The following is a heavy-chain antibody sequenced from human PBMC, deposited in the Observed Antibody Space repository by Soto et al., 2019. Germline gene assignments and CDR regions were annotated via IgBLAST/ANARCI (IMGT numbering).Heavy chain of an antibody. CDR1: GGSISSYY. Sequence: KPSETLSLTCTVSGGSISSYYWSWIRQPPGKGLEWIGYIYYSGSTNYNPSLKSRVTISVDTSKNQFSLKLSSVTAADTAVYYCARTSDGDDYSNRDNWFDPWGQGTLVTVSS. V-gene: IGHV4-59*01. D-gene: IGHD4-4*01. CDR3: ARTSDGDDYSNRDNWFDP. CDR2: IYYSGST. J-gene: IGHJ5*02.